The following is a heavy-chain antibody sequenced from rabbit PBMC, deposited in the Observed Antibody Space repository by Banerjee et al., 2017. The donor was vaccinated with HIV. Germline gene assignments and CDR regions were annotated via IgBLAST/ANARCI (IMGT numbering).Heavy chain of an antibody. Sequence: QEQLEESGGDLVKPEGSLTLTCTASGFSFSSSYYMCWVRQAPGKGLEWIACISTGSSGNTYYASWAKGRFTISKTSSTTVTLQMTSLTAADTATYFCARPHTGYAGYGYAYFVLWGPGTLVTVS. D-gene: IGHD6-1*01. CDR3: ARPHTGYAGYGYAYFVL. CDR2: ISTGSSGNT. J-gene: IGHJ4*01. CDR1: GFSFSSSYY. V-gene: IGHV1S45*01.